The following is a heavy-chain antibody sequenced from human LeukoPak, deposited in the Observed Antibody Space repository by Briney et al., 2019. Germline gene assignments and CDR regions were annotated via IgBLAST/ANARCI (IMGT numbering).Heavy chain of an antibody. D-gene: IGHD6-19*01. V-gene: IGHV3-15*01. CDR3: TTSPVPGLDY. J-gene: IGHJ4*02. CDR2: IKSKTHGGTT. CDR1: GFTFSSYE. Sequence: GGSLRLSCAASGFTFSSYEMNWVRQAPGKGLEWVGRIKSKTHGGTTDYAAPVKGRFTISRDDSKNIFYLQMNSLKTEDTAVYSCTTSPVPGLDYWGQGALVTVSS.